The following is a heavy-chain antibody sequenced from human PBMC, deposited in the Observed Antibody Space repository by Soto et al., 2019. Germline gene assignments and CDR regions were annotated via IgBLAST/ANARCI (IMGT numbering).Heavy chain of an antibody. CDR3: ARWAWDCSGGSCYYYFDY. Sequence: ASVKVSCKASGYTFTSYDINWVRQATGQGLEWMGWMNPNSGNTGYAQKFQGRVTMTRNTSISTAYMELSSLRSEDTAVYYCARWAWDCSGGSCYYYFDYWGQGTLVTVSS. D-gene: IGHD2-15*01. CDR2: MNPNSGNT. V-gene: IGHV1-8*01. J-gene: IGHJ4*02. CDR1: GYTFTSYD.